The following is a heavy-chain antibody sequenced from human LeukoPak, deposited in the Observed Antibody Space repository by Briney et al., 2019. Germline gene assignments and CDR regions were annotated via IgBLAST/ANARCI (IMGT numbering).Heavy chain of an antibody. CDR1: GGSISTSNYY. CDR2: IFYSGST. V-gene: IGHV4-39*07. Sequence: SETLSLTCTVSGGSISTSNYYWGWIRQPPGKGLEWIGNIFYSGSTYYSPSLRSRVTISLDTSRNQFSLKLSSVTAADTAVYYCARFPGGYFDYWGQGTLVTVSS. D-gene: IGHD4-23*01. J-gene: IGHJ4*02. CDR3: ARFPGGYFDY.